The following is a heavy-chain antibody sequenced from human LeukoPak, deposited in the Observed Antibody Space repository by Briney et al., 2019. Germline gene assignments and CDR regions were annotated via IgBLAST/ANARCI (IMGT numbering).Heavy chain of an antibody. CDR2: INSDGSST. V-gene: IGHV3-74*01. J-gene: IGHJ1*01. CDR3: ARGDYCSSTSCYTEIEYFQH. CDR1: GFTFSSYW. Sequence: PGGSLRLSCAASGFTFSSYWMHWVRQAPGKGLVWVSRINSDGSSTSYADSVKGRFTISRDNAKNTLYLQMNSLRAEDTAVYYCARGDYCSSTSCYTEIEYFQHWGQGTLVTVSS. D-gene: IGHD2-2*02.